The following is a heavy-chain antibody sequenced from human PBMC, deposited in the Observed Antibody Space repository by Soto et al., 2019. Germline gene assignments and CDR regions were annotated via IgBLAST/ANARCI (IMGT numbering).Heavy chain of an antibody. CDR2: IIPIFGTA. Sequence: ASVKVSCKASGGTFSSYAISWVRQAPGQGLEWMGGIIPIFGTANYAQKFQGRVTITADESTSTAYMELGSLRSEDTAVYYCARDQGREEWLVVPRAAPEYYFDDWGQGTLVPVSS. V-gene: IGHV1-69*13. CDR1: GGTFSSYA. D-gene: IGHD3-3*01. CDR3: ARDQGREEWLVVPRAAPEYYFDD. J-gene: IGHJ4*02.